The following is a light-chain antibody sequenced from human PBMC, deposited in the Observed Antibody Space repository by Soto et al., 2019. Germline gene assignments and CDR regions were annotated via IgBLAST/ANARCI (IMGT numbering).Light chain of an antibody. CDR3: QPYGSSPIT. CDR2: GAS. V-gene: IGKV3-20*01. J-gene: IGKJ3*01. Sequence: EIVLTQSPGTLSLSPGERATLSCRASQSVSSSYLAWYQQKPGQAPRLLIYGASSRATGIPDRFSGSGSGTDFTLTIIRLDPEDCAVYYGQPYGSSPITFGPGTKVDIK. CDR1: QSVSSSY.